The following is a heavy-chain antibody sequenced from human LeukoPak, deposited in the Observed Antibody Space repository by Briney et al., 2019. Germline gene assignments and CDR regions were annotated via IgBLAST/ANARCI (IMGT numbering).Heavy chain of an antibody. CDR1: GFTFDDYA. D-gene: IGHD2-2*01. Sequence: HTGRSLRLSCAASGFTFDDYAMHWVRQAPGKGLEWVSGISWNSGSIGYADSVKGRFTISRDNAKNSLYLQMNSLRAEDTALYYCAGGRCSSTSCYADENYYGMDVWGQGTTVTVSS. CDR2: ISWNSGSI. V-gene: IGHV3-9*01. J-gene: IGHJ6*02. CDR3: AGGRCSSTSCYADENYYGMDV.